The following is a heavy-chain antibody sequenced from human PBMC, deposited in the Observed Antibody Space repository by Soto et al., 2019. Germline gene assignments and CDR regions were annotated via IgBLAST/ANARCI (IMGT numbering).Heavy chain of an antibody. V-gene: IGHV1-18*04. CDR1: GYTFTNYD. CDR3: ARERINTGWYGFDY. J-gene: IGHJ4*02. D-gene: IGHD6-19*01. Sequence: QVQLVQSGGEVKKPGSSVKVSCKTSGYTFTNYDFSWVRQDPGQGLEWMGWVSNKNGVTNYAEKFRDRVTMSTDTSTNKVYMELRILRSDDTAVYFCARERINTGWYGFDYWGKGTQVTVSS. CDR2: VSNKNGVT.